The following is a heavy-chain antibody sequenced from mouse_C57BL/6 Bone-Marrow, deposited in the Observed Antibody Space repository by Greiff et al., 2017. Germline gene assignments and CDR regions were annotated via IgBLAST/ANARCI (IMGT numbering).Heavy chain of an antibody. CDR1: GYTFTTYP. CDR2: FHPYNDDT. D-gene: IGHD2-1*01. Sequence: VQLQQSGAELVKPGASVKMSCKASGYTFTTYPIEWMKQNHGKSLEWIGNFHPYNDDTKYNEKFKGKDTLTVEKSSSTVYLELSRLTSDDSAVXYCTRGGNYGGYYFDYWGQGTTLTVSS. J-gene: IGHJ2*01. V-gene: IGHV1-47*01. CDR3: TRGGNYGGYYFDY.